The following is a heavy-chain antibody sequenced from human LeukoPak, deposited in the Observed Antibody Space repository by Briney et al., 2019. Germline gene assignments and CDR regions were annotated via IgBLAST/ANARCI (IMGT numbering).Heavy chain of an antibody. Sequence: GGSLRLSCAASGVTFSSYAMSWVRQAPGKGLEWVSAISGSGGSTYYAHSVKGRFTISRDNSKNTLYLQMNSLRAEDTAVYYCARRSGYYYDLDYWGQGTLVTVSS. V-gene: IGHV3-23*01. D-gene: IGHD3-22*01. CDR2: ISGSGGST. J-gene: IGHJ4*02. CDR3: ARRSGYYYDLDY. CDR1: GVTFSSYA.